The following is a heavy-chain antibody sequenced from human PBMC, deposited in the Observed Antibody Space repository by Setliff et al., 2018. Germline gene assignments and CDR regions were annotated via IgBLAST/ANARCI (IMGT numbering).Heavy chain of an antibody. CDR1: DVSISGYY. CDR2: INHSGST. D-gene: IGHD3-3*01. Sequence: SETLSLTCTVSDVSISGYYWSWIRQPPGKGLEWIGEINHSGSTNYNPSLKSRVTISVDTSKNQFSLKLTSVTAADTAVYYCARAPQYSNFWYALSWFDPWGQGTLVTVSS. CDR3: ARAPQYSNFWYALSWFDP. J-gene: IGHJ5*02. V-gene: IGHV4-34*01.